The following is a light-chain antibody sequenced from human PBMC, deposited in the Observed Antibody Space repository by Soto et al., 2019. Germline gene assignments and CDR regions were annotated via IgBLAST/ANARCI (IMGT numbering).Light chain of an antibody. Sequence: IVMTQSPGTLSVSPGDRATLSCRASQTIFSNLAWYQQKPGQAPRLLIYGASTRAIGIPGRFSGSGSGTEFTLTISSLQSEDFAVYSCQQYHDRPWTFGQGTKVE. V-gene: IGKV3-15*01. CDR2: GAS. CDR1: QTIFSN. CDR3: QQYHDRPWT. J-gene: IGKJ1*01.